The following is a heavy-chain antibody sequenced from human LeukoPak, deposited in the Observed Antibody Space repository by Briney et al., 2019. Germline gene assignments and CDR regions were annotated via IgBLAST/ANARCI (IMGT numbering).Heavy chain of an antibody. CDR3: ARGSEGYCSGGGCYYGMDV. V-gene: IGHV3-48*03. CDR1: GFTFTTYE. J-gene: IGHJ6*01. Sequence: GGSLRLSREASGFTFTTYEMNWVRQAPGKGLEWASYTSSSGSTIYYADSVKGRFTISRDNAKNSLYLQMNSLRAEDTAVYYCARGSEGYCSGGGCYYGMDVWGQGTTVTVSS. D-gene: IGHD2-15*01. CDR2: TSSSGSTI.